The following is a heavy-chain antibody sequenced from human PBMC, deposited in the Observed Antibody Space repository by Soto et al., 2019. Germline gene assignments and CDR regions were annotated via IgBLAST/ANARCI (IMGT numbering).Heavy chain of an antibody. Sequence: QVQLVESGGGVVQPGRSLRLSCAASGFTFSSYGMHWVRQAPGKGLEWVAVISYDGSNKYYADSVKGRFTTSRDNSKNTLYLQMNSLRAEDTAVYYCAKDDSSSPGYMDVWGKGTTVTVSS. CDR3: AKDDSSSPGYMDV. D-gene: IGHD6-6*01. CDR1: GFTFSSYG. CDR2: ISYDGSNK. V-gene: IGHV3-30*18. J-gene: IGHJ6*03.